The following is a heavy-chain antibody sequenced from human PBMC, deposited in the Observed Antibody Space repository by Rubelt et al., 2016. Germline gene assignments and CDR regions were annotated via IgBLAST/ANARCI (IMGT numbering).Heavy chain of an antibody. CDR1: GGSISSYY. D-gene: IGHD2-2*01. CDR2: IYYSGST. V-gene: IGHV4-59*12. CDR3: ARGRVPATSPFDS. Sequence: QVQLQESGPGLVKPSETLSLTCTVSGGSISSYYWSWIRQPPGKGLEWIAYIYYSGSTNYNPSLKSRVTISVDTSKNQFSLKLSSVTAADTAVYYWARGRVPATSPFDSWGQGILVTVSS. J-gene: IGHJ4*02.